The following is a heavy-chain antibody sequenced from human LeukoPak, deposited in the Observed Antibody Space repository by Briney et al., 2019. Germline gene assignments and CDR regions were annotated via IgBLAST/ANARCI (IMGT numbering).Heavy chain of an antibody. CDR2: IGGSAATT. CDR1: GFTFSTYG. Sequence: QSGGSLRLSCAASGFTFSTYGMTWVRQAPGKGLWWVSAIGGSAATTFYADSVKGRFTISRDNSKNTLYLQMNSLRAEDTAVYYCAKRGPGSPQSGKYYFDYWGQGTLVTVSS. J-gene: IGHJ4*02. CDR3: AKRGPGSPQSGKYYFDY. V-gene: IGHV3-23*01. D-gene: IGHD3-10*01.